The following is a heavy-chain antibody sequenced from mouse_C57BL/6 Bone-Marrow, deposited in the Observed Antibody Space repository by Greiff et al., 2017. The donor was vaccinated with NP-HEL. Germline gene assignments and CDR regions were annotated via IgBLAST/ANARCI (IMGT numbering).Heavy chain of an antibody. CDR3: ARTWDYSNPFAY. CDR2: INPNNGGT. Sequence: VQLQQSGPELVKPGASVKMSCKASGYTFTDYNMHWVKQSHGKSLEWIGYINPNNGGTSYNQKFKGKATLTVNKSSSTAYMELRSLTSEDSAVYYCARTWDYSNPFAYWGQGTLVTVSA. D-gene: IGHD2-5*01. J-gene: IGHJ3*01. CDR1: GYTFTDYN. V-gene: IGHV1-22*01.